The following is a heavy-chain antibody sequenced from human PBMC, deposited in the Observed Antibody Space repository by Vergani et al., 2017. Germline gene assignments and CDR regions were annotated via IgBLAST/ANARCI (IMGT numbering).Heavy chain of an antibody. CDR3: AKGIRXWPEYYYYFCGMDV. V-gene: IGHV3-43*01. CDR1: GFTFDDYT. Sequence: EVQLVESGGVVVQPGGSLRLSCAASGFTFDDYTMHWVRQAPGKGLEWVSLISWDGGSTYYADSVKGRFTISRDNSKNSLYLQMNSLRTEDTALYYCAKGIRXWPEYYYYFCGMDVWGQGTTVTVSS. J-gene: IGHJ6*02. CDR2: ISWDGGST.